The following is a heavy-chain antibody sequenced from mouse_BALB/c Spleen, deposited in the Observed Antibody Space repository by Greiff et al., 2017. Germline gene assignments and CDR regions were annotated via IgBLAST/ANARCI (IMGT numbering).Heavy chain of an antibody. CDR1: GFTFSSYG. D-gene: IGHD2-2*01. V-gene: IGHV5-6-3*01. J-gene: IGHJ2*01. CDR3: ARDGYPYYFDY. CDR2: INSNGGST. Sequence: EVHLVESGGGLVQPEGSLKLSCAASGFTFSSYGMSWVRQTPDKRLELVATINSNGGSTYYPDSVKGRFTISRDNAKNTLYLQMSSLKSEDTAMYYCARDGYPYYFDYWGQGTTLTVAS.